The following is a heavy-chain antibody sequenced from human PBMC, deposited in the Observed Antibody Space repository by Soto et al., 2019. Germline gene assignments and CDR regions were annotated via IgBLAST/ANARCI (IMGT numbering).Heavy chain of an antibody. J-gene: IGHJ5*02. CDR1: GDSVSSNTAS. CDR2: TYFRSKWYN. Sequence: SQTLSLTYAISGDSVSSNTASWNWIRQSPSRGLEWLGRTYFRSKWYNDYAVSVKSRIIINPDTSNNQFSLQLNSVTPEDTAVYFCAKGDNLGPKTGYAFDPWGQG. V-gene: IGHV6-1*01. CDR3: AKGDNLGPKTGYAFDP. D-gene: IGHD5-12*01.